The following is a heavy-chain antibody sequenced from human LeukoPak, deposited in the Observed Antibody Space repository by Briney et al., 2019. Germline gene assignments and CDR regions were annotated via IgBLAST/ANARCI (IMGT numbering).Heavy chain of an antibody. D-gene: IGHD1-1*01. V-gene: IGHV4-59*01. CDR2: IYYSGST. Sequence: SETLSLTCTVSGGSISSYYWSWIRQPPGKGLEWVGYIYYSGSTNYNPSLKSRVTISVDTSKNQFSLKLSSVTAADTAVYYCARDRGLERLMGWFDPWGQGTLVTVSS. CDR1: GGSISSYY. J-gene: IGHJ5*02. CDR3: ARDRGLERLMGWFDP.